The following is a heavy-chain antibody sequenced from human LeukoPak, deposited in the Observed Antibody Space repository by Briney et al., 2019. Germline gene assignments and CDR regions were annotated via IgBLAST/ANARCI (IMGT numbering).Heavy chain of an antibody. V-gene: IGHV4-39*01. CDR1: GGSISSTSYY. CDR3: ARLKGVPAADY. J-gene: IGHJ4*02. D-gene: IGHD2-2*01. CDR2: IFYSGSP. Sequence: PSETLSLTCTVSGGSISSTSYYWAWIRQPPGKGLEWLGSIFYSGSPYYNPSLKSRVTISVDTSENQFSLKLTSVTAADTAMYYCARLKGVPAADYWGQGTLVTVSS.